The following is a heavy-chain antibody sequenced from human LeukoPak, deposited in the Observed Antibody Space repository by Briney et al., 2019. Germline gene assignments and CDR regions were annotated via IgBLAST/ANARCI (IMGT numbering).Heavy chain of an antibody. Sequence: PGGSLRLSCAASGFTFSSYGMHWVRQAPGKGLEWVAVISYDGSNKYYADSVKGRFTISRDNSKNTLYLQMNSLRAEDTAVYFCAKDDSTLGQSVNHYFDYWGQGTLVTVSS. CDR3: AKDDSTLGQSVNHYFDY. CDR1: GFTFSSYG. J-gene: IGHJ4*02. D-gene: IGHD3-16*01. CDR2: ISYDGSNK. V-gene: IGHV3-30*18.